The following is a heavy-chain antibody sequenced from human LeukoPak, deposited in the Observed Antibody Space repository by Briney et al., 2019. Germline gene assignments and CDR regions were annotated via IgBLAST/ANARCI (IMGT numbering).Heavy chain of an antibody. D-gene: IGHD3-16*02. CDR2: ISYDGSNK. Sequence: SGGSLRLSCAASGFTFSSYEMNWVRQAPGKGLEWVAVISYDGSNKYYADSVKGRFTISRDNSKNTLYLQMNSLRAEDTAVYYCARDGQLYYDYVWGSYLDYWGQGTLVTVSS. V-gene: IGHV3-30-3*01. CDR3: ARDGQLYYDYVWGSYLDY. CDR1: GFTFSSYE. J-gene: IGHJ4*02.